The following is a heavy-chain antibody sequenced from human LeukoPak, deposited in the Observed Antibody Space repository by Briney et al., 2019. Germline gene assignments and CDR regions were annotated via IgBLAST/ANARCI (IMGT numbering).Heavy chain of an antibody. V-gene: IGHV3-23*01. CDR2: ISGSGGST. Sequence: GGSLRLSCAASGFTFSSYAMSWVSQAPGKGLEWVSAISGSGGSTYYADSVKGRFTISRDNSKNTLYLQMNSLRAEDTAVYYCAKDVVVVPAAIDYWGQGTLVTVSS. D-gene: IGHD2-2*01. J-gene: IGHJ4*02. CDR3: AKDVVVVPAAIDY. CDR1: GFTFSSYA.